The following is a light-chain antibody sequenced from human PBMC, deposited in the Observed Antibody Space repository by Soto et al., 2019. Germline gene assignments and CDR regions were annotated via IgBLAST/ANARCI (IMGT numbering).Light chain of an antibody. CDR2: KAS. CDR3: QQYKSFSWT. CDR1: QSISSW. V-gene: IGKV1-5*03. J-gene: IGKJ1*01. Sequence: DIQMTHSPSTLSASVGDRFTIICRASQSISSWLAWYQQKSGKAPKLLISKASNLDSGVPSRFSGSGSGTEFNLTISSLQPEDFATYYCQQYKSFSWTFGQGTKVDIK.